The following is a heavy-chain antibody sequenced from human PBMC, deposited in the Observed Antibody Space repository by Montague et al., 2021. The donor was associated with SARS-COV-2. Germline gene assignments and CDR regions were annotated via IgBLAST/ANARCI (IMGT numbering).Heavy chain of an antibody. CDR1: GDSVASDIAT. Sequence: CAISGDSVASDIATWNWIRQSPSSGLQWLGGRYYRPKWNNDYAESVKSRITIDPDTSKHQFSLHLNSVTPEDTAVYYCARIPVGSKYYFDFWGQGTLVTVSS. D-gene: IGHD2-2*01. V-gene: IGHV6-1*01. CDR2: RYYRPKWNN. J-gene: IGHJ4*02. CDR3: ARIPVGSKYYFDF.